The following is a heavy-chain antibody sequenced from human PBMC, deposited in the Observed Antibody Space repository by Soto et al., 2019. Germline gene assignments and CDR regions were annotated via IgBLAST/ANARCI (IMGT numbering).Heavy chain of an antibody. J-gene: IGHJ4*02. V-gene: IGHV1-24*01. Sequence: SEKVSCKVSGYTLTELSMHWVRQAPGKGLEWMGGFDPEDGETIYAQKFQGRVTMTEDTSTDTAYMELSSLRSEDTAVYYCVRDSPIESTYSGCDGNDYWSQGTLDIVSS. CDR2: FDPEDGET. CDR3: VRDSPIESTYSGCDGNDY. CDR1: GYTLTELS. D-gene: IGHD5-12*01.